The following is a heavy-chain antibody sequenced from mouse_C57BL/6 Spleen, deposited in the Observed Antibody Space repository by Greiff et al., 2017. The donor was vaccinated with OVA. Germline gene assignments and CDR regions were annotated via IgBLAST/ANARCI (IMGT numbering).Heavy chain of an antibody. J-gene: IGHJ1*03. CDR2: ISNGGGST. CDR1: GFTFSDYY. V-gene: IGHV5-12*01. CDR3: ARHSNYGYFDV. D-gene: IGHD2-5*01. Sequence: EVKLVESGGGLVQPGGSLKLSCAASGFTFSDYYMYWVRQTPEKRLEWVAYISNGGGSTYYPDTVKGRFTISRDNAKNTLYLQMNRLKSEDTAMYYCARHSNYGYFDVWGTGTTVTVSS.